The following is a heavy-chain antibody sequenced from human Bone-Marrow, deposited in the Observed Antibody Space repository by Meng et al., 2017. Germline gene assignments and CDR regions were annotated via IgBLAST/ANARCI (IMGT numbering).Heavy chain of an antibody. D-gene: IGHD6-25*01. CDR3: ARDADISAAGKRFGDY. J-gene: IGHJ4*02. V-gene: IGHV1-2*06. Sequence: ASVKVSCKPSGYNFPDYYIHWVRRAPGQGREGMGRINPKSGDTHYAQKFQARVTMTGDTSISTAYMELSGLRADDTAMYYCARDADISAAGKRFGDYWGQGTLVTVSS. CDR2: INPKSGDT. CDR1: GYNFPDYY.